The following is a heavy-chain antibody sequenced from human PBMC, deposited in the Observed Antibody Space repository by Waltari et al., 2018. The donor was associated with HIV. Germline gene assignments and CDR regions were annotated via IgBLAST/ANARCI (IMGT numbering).Heavy chain of an antibody. CDR2: IWYDGSNT. Sequence: QVQLVESGGGVVQPGRSLRLSCAASGFTVSTYGMHWVRQAPGKGLEWVAVIWYDGSNTYYPDSVKCRFTISRDNSKNTLYLQMYSLRAEDTAVYYCARDVQGYCGGERCFYGMDVWGQGTTVTVSS. D-gene: IGHD2-21*01. CDR1: GFTVSTYG. J-gene: IGHJ6*02. V-gene: IGHV3-33*01. CDR3: ARDVQGYCGGERCFYGMDV.